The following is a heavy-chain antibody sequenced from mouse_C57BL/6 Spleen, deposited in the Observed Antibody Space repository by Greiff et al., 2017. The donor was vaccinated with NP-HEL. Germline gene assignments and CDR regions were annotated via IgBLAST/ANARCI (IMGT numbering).Heavy chain of an antibody. CDR3: TSNYDYGRSPFAY. Sequence: VQLKQSGTVLARPGASVKMSCKTSGYTFTSYWMHWVKQRPGQGLEWIGAIYPGNSDTSYNQKFKGKAKLTAVTSASTAYMELSSLTNEDSAVYYCTSNYDYGRSPFAYWGQGTLVTVSA. V-gene: IGHV1-5*01. J-gene: IGHJ3*01. CDR2: IYPGNSDT. D-gene: IGHD2-4*01. CDR1: GYTFTSYW.